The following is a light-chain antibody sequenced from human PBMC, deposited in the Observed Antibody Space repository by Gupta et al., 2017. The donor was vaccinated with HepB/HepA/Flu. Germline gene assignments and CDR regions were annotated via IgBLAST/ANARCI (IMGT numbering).Light chain of an antibody. V-gene: IGKV4-1*01. Sequence: DTGITQSPAPLAVSLGERATINCKSSQSVLYSSNNKNYLAWYQQKPGQPPKLLIYWASTRESGVPDRFSGSGSGTDFTLTISSLQAEDVAVYYCQQYYSTPPTFGQGTKVEIK. CDR1: QSVLYSSNNKNY. CDR3: QQYYSTPPT. J-gene: IGKJ1*01. CDR2: WAS.